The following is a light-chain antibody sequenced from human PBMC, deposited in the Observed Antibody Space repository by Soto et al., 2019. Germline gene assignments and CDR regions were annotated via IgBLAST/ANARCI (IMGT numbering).Light chain of an antibody. CDR1: KNDIGVYDF. J-gene: IGLJ2*01. CDR2: EVV. Sequence: QSVLTQPPSASGSPGQSVTISCTGTKNDIGVYDFVSWYQHHPGKAPRLIIYEVVQRPSGVPDRFSGSKSGNTASLTVSGLQAADEADYYCTSYTAFSTDILFGGGTKVTVL. V-gene: IGLV2-8*01. CDR3: TSYTAFSTDIL.